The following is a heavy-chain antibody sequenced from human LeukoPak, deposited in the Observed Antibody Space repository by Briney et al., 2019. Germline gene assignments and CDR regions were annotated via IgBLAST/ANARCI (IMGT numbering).Heavy chain of an antibody. V-gene: IGHV4-59*01. CDR2: IYYSGNT. J-gene: IGHJ4*02. Sequence: SETLSLTCTVSGGSISRYYWSWIRQSPGEGLQWIGNIYYSGNTNYNPSLESRVTISLDTSKNQFSLNVTSVTAADTAVYYCARQYSASSYFDYWGRGALVTVSS. CDR3: ARQYSASSYFDY. D-gene: IGHD6-6*01. CDR1: GGSISRYY.